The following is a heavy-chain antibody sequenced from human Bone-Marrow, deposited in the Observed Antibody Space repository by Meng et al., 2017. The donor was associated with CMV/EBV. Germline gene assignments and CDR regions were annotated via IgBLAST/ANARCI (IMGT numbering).Heavy chain of an antibody. J-gene: IGHJ6*02. CDR1: GYTFTSYG. D-gene: IGHD2-2*01. CDR2: INPNSGGT. CDR3: ARDSIVVPAIVYYYYSMDV. V-gene: IGHV1-2*02. Sequence: ASVKVSCKASGYTFTSYGISWVRQAPGQGLEWMGWINPNSGGTNYAQKFQGRVTMTRDTSISTAYMELGRLRSDDTAVYYCARDSIVVPAIVYYYYSMDVWGQGTTVTVSS.